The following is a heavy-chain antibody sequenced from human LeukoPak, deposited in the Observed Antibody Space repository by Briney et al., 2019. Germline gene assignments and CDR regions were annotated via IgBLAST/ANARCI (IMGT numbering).Heavy chain of an antibody. CDR2: ISSSGSTI. V-gene: IGHV3-11*04. D-gene: IGHD3-9*01. CDR1: GFTFSDYY. J-gene: IGHJ6*03. Sequence: PGGSLRLSCAASGFTFSDYYMSWIRQAPGKGLEWVSYISSSGSTIYYADSVKGRFTISRDNAKNSLYLQMNSLRAEDTAVYYCARTDRQSTYYDILTGYQFHYYYYYMDVWGKGTTVTVSS. CDR3: ARTDRQSTYYDILTGYQFHYYYYYMDV.